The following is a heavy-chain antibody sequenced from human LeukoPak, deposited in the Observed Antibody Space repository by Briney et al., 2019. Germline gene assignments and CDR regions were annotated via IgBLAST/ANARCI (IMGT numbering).Heavy chain of an antibody. V-gene: IGHV3-33*06. D-gene: IGHD3-3*01. CDR3: AKDLPKITIFGALQH. CDR1: GFSFSAYG. CDR2: IWADGSKV. Sequence: GGSLRLSCAASGFSFSAYGMHWVRQAPGKGLEWVAIIWADGSKVGYSDSVKGRFTISRDNSKNTVSLQMNSLRAEDTAVYYCAKDLPKITIFGALQHWGQGTLVTVSS. J-gene: IGHJ1*01.